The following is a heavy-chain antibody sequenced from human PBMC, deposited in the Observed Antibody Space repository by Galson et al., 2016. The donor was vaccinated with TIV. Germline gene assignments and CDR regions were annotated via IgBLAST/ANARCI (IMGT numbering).Heavy chain of an antibody. CDR2: IVPLSGT. CDR1: GGVFNNYA. V-gene: IGHV1-69*13. J-gene: IGHJ6*02. D-gene: IGHD3-16*01. Sequence: SVKVSCKASGGVFNNYAIIWVRQAPGQGLEWTGGIVPLSGTNYAKKFQGRVTVTADEATKTTYMDLSGLRADDTAVYYCARGGHYALDVWGQGTAVTVSS. CDR3: ARGGHYALDV.